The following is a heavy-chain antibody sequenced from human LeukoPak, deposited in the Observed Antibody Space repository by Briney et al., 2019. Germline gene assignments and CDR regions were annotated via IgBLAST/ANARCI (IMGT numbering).Heavy chain of an antibody. J-gene: IGHJ4*02. CDR2: IYYSGST. CDR3: ARCIAARPWADY. D-gene: IGHD6-6*01. Sequence: PPETLSLTCTVSGGSISSGGYYWSWIRQHQGKGLEWIGYIYYSGSTYYNPSLKSRVTISVDTSKNQFSLKLSSVTAADTAVYYCARCIAARPWADYWGQGTLVTVSS. CDR1: GGSISSGGYY. V-gene: IGHV4-31*03.